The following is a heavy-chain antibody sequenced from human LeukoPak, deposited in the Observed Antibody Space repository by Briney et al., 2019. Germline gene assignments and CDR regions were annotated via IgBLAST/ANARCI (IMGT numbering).Heavy chain of an antibody. CDR3: AKVRSRAAYGDYLNYFES. V-gene: IGHV3-30*18. J-gene: IGHJ4*02. D-gene: IGHD4-17*01. CDR2: ISGDGSLK. CDR1: GFTFSTYG. Sequence: PGGSLRLSCAASGFTFSTYGMHWVRQAPGKGPEWVAVISGDGSLKYYPDSVRGRFTISRDNSKNTLYLQMNSLRAADTALYYCAKVRSRAAYGDYLNYFESWGQGTLVTVSS.